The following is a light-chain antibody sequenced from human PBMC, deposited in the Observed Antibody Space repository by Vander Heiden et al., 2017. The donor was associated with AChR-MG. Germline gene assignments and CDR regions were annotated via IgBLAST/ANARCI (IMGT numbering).Light chain of an antibody. Sequence: QPALTQPPPVPGSPGQLITISCTGTSSDVGSYNLVSWYQQHPGKAPKLMIYEGSKRPSGVSNRFSGSKSGNAASLTISGLQAEDEADYYCCSYAGSHVVFGGGTKLTVL. CDR1: SSDVGSYNL. CDR2: EGS. J-gene: IGLJ2*01. CDR3: CSYAGSHVV. V-gene: IGLV2-23*01.